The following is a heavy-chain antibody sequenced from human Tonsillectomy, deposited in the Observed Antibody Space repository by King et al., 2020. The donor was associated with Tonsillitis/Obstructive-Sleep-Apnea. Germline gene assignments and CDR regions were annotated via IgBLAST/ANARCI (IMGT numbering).Heavy chain of an antibody. Sequence: VQLVESGGGLVQPGGSLRLSCAASGFTFSSYWMHWVRQAPGKGLVWVSGINSDGSSTSYADSVKGRFTISRDNAKNTLYLQMNSLRAEDTAVYYCARERGYGGKSIYGMDVWGQGTPVTVPS. CDR1: GFTFSSYW. CDR3: ARERGYGGKSIYGMDV. V-gene: IGHV3-74*01. CDR2: INSDGSST. J-gene: IGHJ6*02. D-gene: IGHD4-23*01.